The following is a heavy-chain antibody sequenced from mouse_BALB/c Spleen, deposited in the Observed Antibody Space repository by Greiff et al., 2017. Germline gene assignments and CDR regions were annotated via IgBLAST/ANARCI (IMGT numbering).Heavy chain of an antibody. J-gene: IGHJ4*01. Sequence: VQLQQSGAELMKPGASVKISCKATGYTFSSYWIEWVKQRPGHGLEWIGEILPGSGSTNYNEKFKGKATFTADTSSNTAYMQLSSLTSEDSAVYYCARPLGSYAMDYWGQGTSVTVSS. CDR3: ARPLGSYAMDY. CDR1: GYTFSSYW. CDR2: ILPGSGST. D-gene: IGHD3-1*01. V-gene: IGHV1-9*01.